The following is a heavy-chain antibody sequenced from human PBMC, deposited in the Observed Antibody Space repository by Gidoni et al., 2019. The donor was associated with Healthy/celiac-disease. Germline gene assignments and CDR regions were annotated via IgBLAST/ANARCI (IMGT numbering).Heavy chain of an antibody. Sequence: QLQLQESGPGLVKPSETLSLSCTVSGGSISSSSYYWGWIRQPPGKGLEWIGSIYYSGSTYYNPSLRSRVTISVDTSKNQFSLKLTSVTAADTAVYYCARHLYDSSGYYPYYFDYWGQGTLVTVSS. CDR2: IYYSGST. CDR3: ARHLYDSSGYYPYYFDY. J-gene: IGHJ4*02. V-gene: IGHV4-39*01. D-gene: IGHD3-22*01. CDR1: GGSISSSSYY.